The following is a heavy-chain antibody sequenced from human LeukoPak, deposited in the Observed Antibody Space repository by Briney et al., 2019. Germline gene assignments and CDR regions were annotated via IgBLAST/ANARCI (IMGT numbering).Heavy chain of an antibody. Sequence: GGSLRLSCAASGFTFSSYAMSWVRQAPGKGLEWVSAISGSGGSTYYADSVKGRSTISRDNSKNTLYLQMNSLRAEDTAVYYCAKDRDIVVVPAAQSDHWGQGTLVTVSS. CDR1: GFTFSSYA. CDR2: ISGSGGST. V-gene: IGHV3-23*01. CDR3: AKDRDIVVVPAAQSDH. J-gene: IGHJ4*02. D-gene: IGHD2-2*01.